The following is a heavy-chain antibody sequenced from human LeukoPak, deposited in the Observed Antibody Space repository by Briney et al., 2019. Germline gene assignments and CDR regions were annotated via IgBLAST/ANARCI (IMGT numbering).Heavy chain of an antibody. CDR3: ARLVGATPPDY. D-gene: IGHD1-26*01. J-gene: IGHJ4*01. CDR1: GGSISSYY. CDR2: IYYSGST. Sequence: SETLSLTCTVSGGSISSYYWSWIRQPPGKGLEWIGYIYYSGSTNYNPSLKSRVTMSVDTSRNRFSLKLTSVTAADTAVYYCARLVGATPPDYWGQGSLVTVSS. V-gene: IGHV4-59*12.